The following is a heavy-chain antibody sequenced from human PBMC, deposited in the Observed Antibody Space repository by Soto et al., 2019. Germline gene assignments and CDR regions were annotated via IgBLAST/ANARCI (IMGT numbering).Heavy chain of an antibody. V-gene: IGHV1-69*01. D-gene: IGHD3-10*02. Sequence: QVQLVQSGAEVKTPGSSVKVSSKASGGIFTRYDIRWVRQAPGQGLEWMGAIIPIFGTANYAQKFQGRVTITADATTSTAYMELSSLRSEDTAMYYCAINEGRDVSTFDYWGQGTLVTVSS. CDR3: AINEGRDVSTFDY. CDR1: GGIFTRYD. J-gene: IGHJ4*02. CDR2: IIPIFGTA.